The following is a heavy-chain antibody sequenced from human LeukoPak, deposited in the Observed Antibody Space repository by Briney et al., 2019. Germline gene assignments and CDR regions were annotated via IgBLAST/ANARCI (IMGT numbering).Heavy chain of an antibody. D-gene: IGHD4-11*01. V-gene: IGHV4-39*07. Sequence: PSETLSLTCTVSGGSINTPNYYWGWIRQTPGKGLEWIGNIFYSGGTYYSPSLTSRVTISLDTSRNQFSLKLSSVTAADTAVYYCARDGGTTPYYYMDVWGKGTTVTVSS. CDR1: GGSINTPNYY. CDR3: ARDGGTTPYYYMDV. CDR2: IFYSGGT. J-gene: IGHJ6*03.